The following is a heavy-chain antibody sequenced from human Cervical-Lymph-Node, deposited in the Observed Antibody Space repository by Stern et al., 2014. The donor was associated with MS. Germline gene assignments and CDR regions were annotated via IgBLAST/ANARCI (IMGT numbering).Heavy chain of an antibody. V-gene: IGHV4-38-2*02. Sequence: QLQLQESGPGLVKPSETLSLTCTVSGYSISSGYYWGWIRQPPGKGLEWIGSIYHSGSTYYNPSLKSRVTISVDTDKNQVSLKLRSVTAADTAVYYCARDGDYGDYNYWGQGTLVTVSS. CDR2: IYHSGST. CDR3: ARDGDYGDYNY. J-gene: IGHJ4*02. D-gene: IGHD4-17*01. CDR1: GYSISSGYY.